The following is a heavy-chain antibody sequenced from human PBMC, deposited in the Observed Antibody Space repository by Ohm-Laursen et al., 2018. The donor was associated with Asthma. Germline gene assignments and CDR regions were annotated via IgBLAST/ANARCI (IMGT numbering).Heavy chain of an antibody. D-gene: IGHD2-2*01. CDR2: ISWDGGST. J-gene: IGHJ6*02. Sequence: GSLRLSCAASGFTFDDYTMHWVRQAPGKGLEWVSLISWDGGSTYYADSVKGRFTISRDNSKNSLYLQMNSLRTEDTALYYCAKAWASDYYYGMDVWGQGTTVTVSS. CDR1: GFTFDDYT. CDR3: AKAWASDYYYGMDV. V-gene: IGHV3-43*01.